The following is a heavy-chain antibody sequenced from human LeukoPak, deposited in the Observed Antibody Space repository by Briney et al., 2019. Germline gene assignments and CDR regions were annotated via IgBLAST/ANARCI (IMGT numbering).Heavy chain of an antibody. CDR2: INPDARTT. V-gene: IGHV3-74*01. Sequence: PGGSLRLSCAASGFAFSSYWMHWVRRPLGKGLVWVSHINPDARTTTYADSVKGRFTISRDNAKNSLYLQMNSLRAEDTAVYYCARDKWGIAVAGSFDCWGQGTLVTVSS. CDR3: ARDKWGIAVAGSFDC. D-gene: IGHD6-19*01. CDR1: GFAFSSYW. J-gene: IGHJ4*02.